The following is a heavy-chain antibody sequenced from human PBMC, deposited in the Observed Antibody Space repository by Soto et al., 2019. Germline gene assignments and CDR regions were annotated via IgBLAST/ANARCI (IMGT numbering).Heavy chain of an antibody. D-gene: IGHD3-16*01. J-gene: IGHJ4*02. Sequence: SETLSLTCTVSGGSISSHYWSWIRQSPGKGLEWIGYMYYSGSTNYNPSLKSRVTISVDTSKNQFSLKLSSVTAADTAVYYCARDKPDDSTFDYWGQGTLVTVSS. CDR1: GGSISSHY. CDR2: MYYSGST. V-gene: IGHV4-59*11. CDR3: ARDKPDDSTFDY.